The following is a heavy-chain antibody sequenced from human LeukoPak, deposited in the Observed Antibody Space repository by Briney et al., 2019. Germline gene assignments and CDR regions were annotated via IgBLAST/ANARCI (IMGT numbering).Heavy chain of an antibody. CDR1: GYTFTGYY. V-gene: IGHV1-2*02. D-gene: IGHD2-2*01. Sequence: GASVKVSCKASGYTFTGYYMHWVRQAPGQGLEWMGWINPSSGGTNYAQKFQGRVTMTRDTSISTAYMELSRLRSDDTAVYYCARIDRYCSSTSCYRGRPFDYWGQGTLVTVSS. CDR3: ARIDRYCSSTSCYRGRPFDY. J-gene: IGHJ4*02. CDR2: INPSSGGT.